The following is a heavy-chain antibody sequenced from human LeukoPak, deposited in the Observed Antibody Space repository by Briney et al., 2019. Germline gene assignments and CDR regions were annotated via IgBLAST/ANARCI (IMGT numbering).Heavy chain of an antibody. CDR1: GFTFDNYA. D-gene: IGHD2-15*01. V-gene: IGHV3-9*03. J-gene: IGHJ4*02. Sequence: PGRSLRLSCAASGFTFDNYAVQWVRQAPGEGREWVSGISWNSGSIVYVDSVKGPFTISRDNAKNSLHLQIDSLRPEDMALYYCVKDVFLGFCSGGSCAAHFDYWGQGTLVTVSS. CDR2: ISWNSGSI. CDR3: VKDVFLGFCSGGSCAAHFDY.